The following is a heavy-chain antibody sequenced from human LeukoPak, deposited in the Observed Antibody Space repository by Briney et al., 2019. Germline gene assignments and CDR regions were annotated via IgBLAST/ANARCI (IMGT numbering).Heavy chain of an antibody. CDR2: ISSGSTTI. V-gene: IGHV3-48*01. CDR3: APQRGFRLLDRYFES. J-gene: IGHJ4*02. D-gene: IGHD5-18*01. CDR1: GFTFSSYS. Sequence: PGGSLRLSCAASGFTFSSYSMNWVRQAPGKGLEWISYISSGSTTIYYADSVRGRFTISRDNAKNSLYLQMNSLRAEDTAVYYCAPQRGFRLLDRYFESWGQGTLVTVSS.